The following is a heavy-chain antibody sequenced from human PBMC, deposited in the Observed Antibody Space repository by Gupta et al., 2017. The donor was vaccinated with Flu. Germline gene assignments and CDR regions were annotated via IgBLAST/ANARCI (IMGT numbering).Heavy chain of an antibody. D-gene: IGHD5-12*01. CDR3: ARGRNGYSGYGIRRYFDY. J-gene: IGHJ4*02. V-gene: IGHV4-34*01. CDR1: GGSFRGYY. CDR2: LNHSGST. Sequence: QVQPQQWGAGLLKPSATLSLTCAVYGGSFRGYYWSWIRQPQGKGLELIGELNHSGSTNYNPSLKSRVTIAVDTSTNQFSLKLSSVTAADTAVYYCARGRNGYSGYGIRRYFDYWGQGTLVTVSS.